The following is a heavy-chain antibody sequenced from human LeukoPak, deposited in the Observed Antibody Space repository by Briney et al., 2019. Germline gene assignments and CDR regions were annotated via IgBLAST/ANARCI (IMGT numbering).Heavy chain of an antibody. V-gene: IGHV3-23*01. CDR2: ISGSGGST. J-gene: IGHJ4*02. D-gene: IGHD3-22*01. CDR1: GFTFSSYG. Sequence: PGGSLRLSCAASGFTFSSYGMSWVRQAPGKGLEWVSAISGSGGSTYYADSVKGRFTISRDNSKNTLYLQMNSLRAEDTAVYYCAKDRGYYYGPFDYWGQGTLVTVSS. CDR3: AKDRGYYYGPFDY.